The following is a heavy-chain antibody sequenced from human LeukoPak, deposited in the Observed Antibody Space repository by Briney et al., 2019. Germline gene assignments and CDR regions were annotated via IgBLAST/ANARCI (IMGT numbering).Heavy chain of an antibody. CDR2: IKSDWRP. Sequence: AGGALRLSCASPGFTFSNDWMHSVRQAPGKGLVWVPRIKSDWRPNYADSVKGRFPICRDNAKNTVSPEMNSLRAEDTGVYYCANAWSKIVGYYPEYSRHWGQGALVTVSS. CDR1: GFTFSNDW. CDR3: ANAWSKIVGYYPEYSRH. J-gene: IGHJ1*01. D-gene: IGHD3-22*01. V-gene: IGHV3-74*01.